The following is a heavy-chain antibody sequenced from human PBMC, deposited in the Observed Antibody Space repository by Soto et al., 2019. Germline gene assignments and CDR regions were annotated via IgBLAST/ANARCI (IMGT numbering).Heavy chain of an antibody. V-gene: IGHV1-18*04. CDR2: INPSSGNR. D-gene: IGHD5-12*01. J-gene: IGHJ4*02. Sequence: ASVKVSCKTSGYTFGSHGISWVRQAPGQGLEWLGWINPSSGNRHFAEKVQGRVTLTTDSSTSTAYMELRSLTSDDTAMYYCGREVDSGYIHDFEYWGQGTLVTVSS. CDR1: GYTFGSHG. CDR3: GREVDSGYIHDFEY.